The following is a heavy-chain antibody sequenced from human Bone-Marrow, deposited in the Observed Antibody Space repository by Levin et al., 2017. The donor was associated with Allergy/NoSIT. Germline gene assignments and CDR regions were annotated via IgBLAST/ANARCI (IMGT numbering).Heavy chain of an antibody. V-gene: IGHV3-23*01. J-gene: IGHJ4*02. Sequence: PGGSLRLSCAASGFIFRNYAMNWVRQAPGKGLEWVSQISGSGGNTHYADSVKGRFTFSRDNSKNTLYLQMNSLRVEDTAVYYCAGYDTSAYHSPFDYWGQGTLVTVS. CDR1: GFIFRNYA. D-gene: IGHD3-22*01. CDR3: AGYDTSAYHSPFDY. CDR2: ISGSGGNT.